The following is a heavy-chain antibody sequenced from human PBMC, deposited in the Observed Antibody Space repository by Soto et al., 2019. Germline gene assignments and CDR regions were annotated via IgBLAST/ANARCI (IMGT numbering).Heavy chain of an antibody. CDR2: ILVDGRT. J-gene: IGHJ3*02. CDR1: GFTCSSYD. CDR3: AKATATGGGAFDI. D-gene: IGHD2-8*02. V-gene: IGHV3-23*01. Sequence: GESLRLSCAASGFTCSSYDMSWVRQAPGKGLEWVSTILVDGRTFYVDSVKGRFTISRDSSQNTVYLQMNSLTAGDTALYYCAKATATGGGAFDICGQGTMVTVSS.